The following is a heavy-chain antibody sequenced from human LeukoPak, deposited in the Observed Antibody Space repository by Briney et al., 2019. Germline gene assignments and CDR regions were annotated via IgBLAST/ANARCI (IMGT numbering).Heavy chain of an antibody. D-gene: IGHD2-21*02. Sequence: SVTLSLTCAVYGGSFSGYYWSWIRQPPGKGLEWIGEINHSGSTNYNPSLKSRVTISVERSKNQFSLKLSSVTAADTAVYYCARGPYCGGDCYYNWFDPWGQGTLVTVSS. CDR3: ARGPYCGGDCYYNWFDP. CDR1: GGSFSGYY. J-gene: IGHJ5*02. V-gene: IGHV4-34*01. CDR2: INHSGST.